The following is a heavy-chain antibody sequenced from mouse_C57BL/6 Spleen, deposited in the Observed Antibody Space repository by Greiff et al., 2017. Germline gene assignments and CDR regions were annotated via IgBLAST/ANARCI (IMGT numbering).Heavy chain of an antibody. CDR2: IRSKSNNYAT. CDR3: VRQGDGSYFDV. Sequence: EVKLVESGGGLVQPKGSLKLSCAASGFSFNTYAMNWVRQAPGKGLEWVARIRSKSNNYATYYADSVKDRFTISRDDSESMLYLQMNNLKTEDTAMYYCVRQGDGSYFDVWGTGTTVTVSS. J-gene: IGHJ1*03. CDR1: GFSFNTYA. D-gene: IGHD2-3*01. V-gene: IGHV10-1*01.